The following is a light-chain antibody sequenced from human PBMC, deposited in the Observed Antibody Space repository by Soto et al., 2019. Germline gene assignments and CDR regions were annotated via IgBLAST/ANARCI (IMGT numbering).Light chain of an antibody. CDR2: NAS. J-gene: IGKJ1*01. CDR3: QQRSNWPPWT. Sequence: EIVLTQSPATLSLSPGDGATLFCRTSQSVSTYLAWYQQKPGQAPRLLIYNASNRATAIPARFSGSGSGTDFTLTISSLEPEDFAVYYCQQRSNWPPWTFGQGTKVEI. CDR1: QSVSTY. V-gene: IGKV3-11*01.